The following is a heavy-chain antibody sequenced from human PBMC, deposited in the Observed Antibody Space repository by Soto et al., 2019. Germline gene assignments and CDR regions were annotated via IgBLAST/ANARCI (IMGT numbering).Heavy chain of an antibody. D-gene: IGHD1-1*01. CDR2: INAGNGNT. CDR3: ARVGVYNWNDGYYYYYYGMDV. J-gene: IGHJ6*02. Sequence: QVQLVQSGAEVKKPGASVKVSCKASGYTFTSYAMHWVRQAPGQRLEWMGWINAGNGNTKYSQKFQGRVTITRDTSASTAYMELSSLRSEDTAVYYCARVGVYNWNDGYYYYYYGMDVWGQGTTVTVSS. CDR1: GYTFTSYA. V-gene: IGHV1-3*01.